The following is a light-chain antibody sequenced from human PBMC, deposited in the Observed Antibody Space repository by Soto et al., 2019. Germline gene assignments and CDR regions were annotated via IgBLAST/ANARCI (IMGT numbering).Light chain of an antibody. J-gene: IGKJ1*01. CDR2: GAS. V-gene: IGKV3-20*01. CDR3: QQYYGSPQT. CDR1: QSVSKY. Sequence: EIVLTQSPCTLALSPGEGATISCRASQSVSKYLTWYQQKPGQAPRLLIYGASSRESGIPDSFSGSGSGTDFTLTISRLQPEDFAVYYCQQYYGSPQTFGQGTKVEIK.